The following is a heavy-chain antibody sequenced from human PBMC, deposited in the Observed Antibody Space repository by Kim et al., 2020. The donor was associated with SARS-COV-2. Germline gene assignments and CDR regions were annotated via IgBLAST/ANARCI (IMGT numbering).Heavy chain of an antibody. J-gene: IGHJ4*02. Sequence: SETLSLTCAVSGGSISSSNWWSWVRQPPGKGLEWIGEIYHSGSTNYNPSLKSRVTISVDKSKNQFSLKLSSVTAADTAVYYCASERTGHRCSGGSCPVPFDYWGQGTLVTVSS. CDR2: IYHSGST. V-gene: IGHV4-4*02. CDR1: GGSISSSNW. CDR3: ASERTGHRCSGGSCPVPFDY. D-gene: IGHD2-15*01.